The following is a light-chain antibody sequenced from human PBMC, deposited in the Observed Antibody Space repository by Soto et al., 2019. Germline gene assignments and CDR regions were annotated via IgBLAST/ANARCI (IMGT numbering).Light chain of an antibody. CDR3: AAWDDSLSGYV. CDR2: TNN. Sequence: QSVLTQPPSASGTPGQRVTLSCSGSGSNIGSNSVSWYQQLPGTSPPLPIYTNNQRPSGVPDRFSGSKSGTSASLAISGLRSEDEADYYCAAWDDSLSGYVFGTGTKVTVL. J-gene: IGLJ1*01. CDR1: GSNIGSNS. V-gene: IGLV1-47*02.